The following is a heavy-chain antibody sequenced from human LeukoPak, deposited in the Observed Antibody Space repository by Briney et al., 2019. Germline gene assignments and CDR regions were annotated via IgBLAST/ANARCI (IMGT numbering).Heavy chain of an antibody. CDR1: GVTISSYI. J-gene: IGHJ4*02. CDR2: IYYSGST. D-gene: IGHD6-19*01. V-gene: IGHV4-59*01. CDR3: ARIAVAGTYTPDY. Sequence: WGARIRTWSNTGVTISSYIWMWVLQSPGKGLEWIGYIYYSGSTNYNPSLKSRVTISVDTSKNQFSLKLSSVTAADTAVYYCARIAVAGTYTPDYWGQGTLVTVSS.